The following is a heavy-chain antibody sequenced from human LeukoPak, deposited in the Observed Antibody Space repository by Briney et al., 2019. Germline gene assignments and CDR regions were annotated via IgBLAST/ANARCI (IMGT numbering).Heavy chain of an antibody. D-gene: IGHD6-19*01. V-gene: IGHV4-39*01. CDR1: GGSISSTTYY. J-gene: IGHJ5*02. Sequence: PSETLSLTCTVSGGSISSTTYYWDWIRQPPGKGLEWIGTIYYSGSTYYNPSLKSRVTISVDTSKNGFSLNLSSVTAADTAVYYCARSGLQWRPHNWFDPWGQGTLVTVSS. CDR3: ARSGLQWRPHNWFDP. CDR2: IYYSGST.